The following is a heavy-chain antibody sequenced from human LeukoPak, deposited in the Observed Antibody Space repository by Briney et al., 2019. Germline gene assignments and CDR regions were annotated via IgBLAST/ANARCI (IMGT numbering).Heavy chain of an antibody. V-gene: IGHV3-23*01. CDR2: ISGSGGST. Sequence: GGSLRLSCAASGFTFSSYAMSWVRQAPGKGLEWVSAISGSGGSTYYADSEKGRFTISRDNSKNTLYLQMNSLRAEDTAVYYCARDLGSSWAYYFDYWGQGTLVTVSS. CDR1: GFTFSSYA. CDR3: ARDLGSSWAYYFDY. D-gene: IGHD6-13*01. J-gene: IGHJ4*02.